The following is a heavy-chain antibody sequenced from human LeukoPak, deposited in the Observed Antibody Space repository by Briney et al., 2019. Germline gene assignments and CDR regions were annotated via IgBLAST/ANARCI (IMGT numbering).Heavy chain of an antibody. CDR2: ISWNSGSI. D-gene: IGHD2-21*02. CDR3: AKDCGGDCYSAFDY. Sequence: GRSLRVSCAASGFTFDDYAMHWVRQAPGNGLEWVSGISWNSGSIGYADSVKGRFTISRDNAKNSLYLQMNSLRAEDTALYYCAKDCGGDCYSAFDYWGQGTLVTVSS. J-gene: IGHJ4*02. CDR1: GFTFDDYA. V-gene: IGHV3-9*01.